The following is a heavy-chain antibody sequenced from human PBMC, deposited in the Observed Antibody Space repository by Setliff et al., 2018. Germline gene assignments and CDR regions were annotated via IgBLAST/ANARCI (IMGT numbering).Heavy chain of an antibody. CDR1: GGSISSGSDY. D-gene: IGHD2-15*01. CDR3: AKGDGGYPSDS. Sequence: SETLSLTCSVSGGSISSGSDYWTWIRQPAGKGLEWIGHIYTSGSTSYNPSLKSRVTMSVDTSKNQFSLSLTSVTAADTAVYYCAKGDGGYPSDSWGQGTLVTVS. V-gene: IGHV4-61*09. J-gene: IGHJ4*02. CDR2: IYTSGST.